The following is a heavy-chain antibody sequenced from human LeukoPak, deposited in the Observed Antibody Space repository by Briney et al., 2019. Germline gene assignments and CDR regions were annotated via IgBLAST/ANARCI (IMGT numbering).Heavy chain of an antibody. J-gene: IGHJ4*02. CDR1: GYSFTNYW. V-gene: IGHV5-51*01. Sequence: GESLKISCKGSGYSFTNYWIGWVRQMPGKGLEWMGIIYPGDSDTRYNPSFQGQVTISADRSIRTAYLQWSSLKASDTAMYYCARPIMYSSGWYFDYWGQGTLVTASS. D-gene: IGHD6-19*01. CDR3: ARPIMYSSGWYFDY. CDR2: IYPGDSDT.